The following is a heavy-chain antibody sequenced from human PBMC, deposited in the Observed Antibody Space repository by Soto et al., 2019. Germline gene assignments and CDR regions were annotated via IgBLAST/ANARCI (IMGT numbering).Heavy chain of an antibody. V-gene: IGHV4-59*08. CDR2: IYYSGST. CDR3: ARHPGIAAAGSDAFDI. CDR1: GGSISSYY. Sequence: SETLSLTCTVSGGSISSYYWSWIRQPPGKGLEWIGYIYYSGSTNYNPSLKSRVTISVDTSKTQLSLKLNSMTAADTAVYYCARHPGIAAAGSDAFDIWGQGTMVTVSS. D-gene: IGHD6-13*01. J-gene: IGHJ3*02.